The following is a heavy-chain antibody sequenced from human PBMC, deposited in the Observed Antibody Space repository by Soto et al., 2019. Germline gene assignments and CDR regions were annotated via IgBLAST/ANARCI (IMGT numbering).Heavy chain of an antibody. CDR2: ISSSGSTI. CDR3: ARPARTLYDYYGMDV. J-gene: IGHJ6*02. CDR1: GFTFSDYY. D-gene: IGHD2-2*01. Sequence: LRLSCAAAGFTFSDYYMSWIRQAPGKGLEWASYISSSGSTIYYADSVKGRFTISRDNAKNSLYLQMNSLRAEDTAVYYCARPARTLYDYYGMDVWGQGTTVTVSS. V-gene: IGHV3-11*01.